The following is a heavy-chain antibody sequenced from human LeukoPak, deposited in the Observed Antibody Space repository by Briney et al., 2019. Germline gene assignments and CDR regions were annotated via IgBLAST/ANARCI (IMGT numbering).Heavy chain of an antibody. J-gene: IGHJ4*02. CDR2: IYHSGNT. V-gene: IGHV4-38-2*02. D-gene: IGHD4-11*01. CDR3: ARAGYGNSDFDY. Sequence: SETLSLTCTVSGYSISTSYYWGWIRQPPGKGLEWIGSIYHSGNTYYNPSLKSRVTISVDTSKNQFSLKLNSVTAADTAVYYCARAGYGNSDFDYWGQGTLVTVSS. CDR1: GYSISTSYY.